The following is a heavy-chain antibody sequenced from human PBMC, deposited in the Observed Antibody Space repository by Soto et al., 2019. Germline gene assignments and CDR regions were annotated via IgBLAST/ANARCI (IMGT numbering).Heavy chain of an antibody. J-gene: IGHJ6*02. CDR3: VRVVYGDYGVDV. Sequence: QVQLVQSGAEVKKPGSSVKISCKASGDTFSRYAISWVRQAPGQGLEWMGGIIPTFGTPNYAQKFQGRVTVIADESPSTVYMEVSSLTSEDTAMYYCVRVVYGDYGVDVWGQGTTVPVSS. CDR2: IIPTFGTP. CDR1: GDTFSRYA. V-gene: IGHV1-69*01. D-gene: IGHD4-17*01.